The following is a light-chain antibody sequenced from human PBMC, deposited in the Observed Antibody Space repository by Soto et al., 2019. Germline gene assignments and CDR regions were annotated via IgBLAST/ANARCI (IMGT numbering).Light chain of an antibody. CDR1: QSISSY. J-gene: IGKJ4*01. V-gene: IGKV1-39*01. Sequence: DIQMTQSPSSLSASVGDRVTMTCRASQSISSYLNWYQQKPGKAPKLLIYAASSLQSGVPSRFSGSGSGTDLTLTISSPQPEDFATYYCQQSDSTSATVGGGA. CDR3: QQSDSTSAT. CDR2: AAS.